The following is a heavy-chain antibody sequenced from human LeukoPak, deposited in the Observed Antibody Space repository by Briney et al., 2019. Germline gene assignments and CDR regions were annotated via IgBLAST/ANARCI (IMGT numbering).Heavy chain of an antibody. Sequence: PSETLSLSCAASGGSITNNHIYWGCIRQPPGKGLEWIGSIHYSGNTHYNASLRSRVPISADTSKNQFTLELTSVTAADTAIYYCARHLVIDNSYIRSWGEGPLLTVSS. CDR2: IHYSGNT. D-gene: IGHD3-22*01. CDR3: ARHLVIDNSYIRS. V-gene: IGHV4-39*01. J-gene: IGHJ4*02. CDR1: GGSITNNHIY.